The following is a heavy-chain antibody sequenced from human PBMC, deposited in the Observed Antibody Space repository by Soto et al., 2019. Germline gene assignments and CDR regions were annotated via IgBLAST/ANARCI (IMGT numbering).Heavy chain of an antibody. CDR3: ARGIFGSGTANDY. Sequence: EVRLVESGGGLVQPGGSLRLSCAASGFTFTGSWMHWVRQAPGKGLVWVSRINGDGSGTSYADFVKGRFIISRDDAKNTLFLQRNGLRAEDTAVYYCARGIFGSGTANDYWGQGTLVTVSS. V-gene: IGHV3-74*01. CDR1: GFTFTGSW. CDR2: INGDGSGT. D-gene: IGHD3-10*01. J-gene: IGHJ4*02.